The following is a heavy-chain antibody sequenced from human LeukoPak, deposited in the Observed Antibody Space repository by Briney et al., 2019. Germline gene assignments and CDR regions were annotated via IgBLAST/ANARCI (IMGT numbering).Heavy chain of an antibody. CDR2: INHSGST. V-gene: IGHV4-34*01. CDR1: GGSFSGYY. Sequence: SETLSLTCAVYGGSFSGYYWSWIRQPPGKGLEWIGEINHSGSTNYNPSLKSRVTISVDTSKNQYSLKLSSVTAADTAVYYCARGLNNRKSGRRFDVFEIWGQGTMVTVSS. D-gene: IGHD3-3*01. J-gene: IGHJ3*02. CDR3: ARGLNNRKSGRRFDVFEI.